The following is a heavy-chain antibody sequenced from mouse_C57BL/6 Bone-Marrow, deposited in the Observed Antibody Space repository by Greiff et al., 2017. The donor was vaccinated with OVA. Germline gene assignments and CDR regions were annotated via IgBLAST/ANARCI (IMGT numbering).Heavy chain of an antibody. CDR2: IYPGSGST. CDR1: GYTFTSYW. V-gene: IGHV1-55*01. Sequence: VQLQQSGAELVKPGASVKMSCKASGYTFTSYWITWVKQRPEQGLEWIGDIYPGSGSTNYNEKFKSKATLTVDTSSSTAYMQLSSLTSEDSAVYYCARRDYGIPFAYWGQGTLVTVSA. J-gene: IGHJ3*01. CDR3: ARRDYGIPFAY. D-gene: IGHD1-1*01.